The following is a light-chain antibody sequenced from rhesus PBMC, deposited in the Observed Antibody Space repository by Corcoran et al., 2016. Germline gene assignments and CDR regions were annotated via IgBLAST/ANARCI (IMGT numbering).Light chain of an antibody. CDR1: QGISNY. V-gene: IGKV1-43*02. CDR3: RQYNSDPPLT. CDR2: DAS. J-gene: IGKJ4*01. Sequence: DIQMTQSPSSLSAPVGDRVTITCRASQGISNYLSWYQQKPGKAPKLLIYDASTLQSGVPSRFSGSGSGTDFTLTISSLQAVEFATYYCRQYNSDPPLTFGGGTKVEIK.